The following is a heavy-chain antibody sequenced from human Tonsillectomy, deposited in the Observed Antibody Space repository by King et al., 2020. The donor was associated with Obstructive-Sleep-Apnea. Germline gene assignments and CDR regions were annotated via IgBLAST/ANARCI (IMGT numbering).Heavy chain of an antibody. CDR1: GFTFSSHW. J-gene: IGHJ2*01. V-gene: IGHV3-7*03. D-gene: IGHD2-2*01. CDR2: MKQDGSEI. CDR3: ARIRGHCSTTRCYAQGYFDL. Sequence: VQLVESGGDLVQPGGSLRLSCGASGFTFSSHWMSWVRQAPGKGLECVANMKQDGSEINYLDSVKGRFTISRDNAENSLCLQMNNLRAEDTAVYYCARIRGHCSTTRCYAQGYFDLWGRGTLVTVSS.